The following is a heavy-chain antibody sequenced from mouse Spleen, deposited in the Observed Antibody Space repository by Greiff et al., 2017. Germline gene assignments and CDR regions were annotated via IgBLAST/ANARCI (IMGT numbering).Heavy chain of an antibody. CDR2: ISNGGGST. J-gene: IGHJ4*01. CDR1: GFTFSDYY. CDR3: ARRWDVDYYAMDY. Sequence: EVKVVESGGGLVQPGGSLKLSCATSGFTFSDYYMYWVRQTPEKRLEWVAYISNGGGSTYYPDTVKGRFTISRDNAKNTLYLQMSRLKSEDTAMYYCARRWDVDYYAMDYWGQGTSVTVSS. D-gene: IGHD4-1*01. V-gene: IGHV5-12*02.